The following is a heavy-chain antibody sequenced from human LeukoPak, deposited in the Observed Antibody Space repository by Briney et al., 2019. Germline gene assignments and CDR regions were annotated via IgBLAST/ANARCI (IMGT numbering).Heavy chain of an antibody. V-gene: IGHV1-24*01. CDR3: ATGIGVYSSWFDP. D-gene: IGHD5-18*01. Sequence: GASVTVSCKVSGYTLTELSMHWVRQAPGKGLEWMGGFDPEDGETIYAQKFQGRVTMTEDTSTDTAYMELSSLRSEDTAVYYCATGIGVYSSWFDPWGQGALVTVSS. CDR2: FDPEDGET. J-gene: IGHJ5*02. CDR1: GYTLTELS.